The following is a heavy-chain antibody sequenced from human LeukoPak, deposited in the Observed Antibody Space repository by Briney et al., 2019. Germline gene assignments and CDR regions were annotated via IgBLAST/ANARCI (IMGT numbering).Heavy chain of an antibody. CDR2: IKSKTDGGTT. D-gene: IGHD3-22*01. J-gene: IGHJ4*02. V-gene: IGHV3-15*01. CDR3: TIEPHSITMIVVDLFDY. CDR1: GFTFSNAW. Sequence: GGSLRLSCAASGFTFSNAWMSWVRQAPGKGLEWVGRIKSKTDGGTTDYAAPVKGRFTISRDDSTNTLYLQMNSLKTEDTAVYYCTIEPHSITMIVVDLFDYWGQGTLVTVSS.